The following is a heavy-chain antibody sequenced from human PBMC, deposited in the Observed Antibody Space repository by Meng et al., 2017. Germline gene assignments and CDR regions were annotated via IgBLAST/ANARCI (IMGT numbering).Heavy chain of an antibody. CDR2: ISGSGGST. D-gene: IGHD3-3*01. Sequence: GGSLRLSCAASGFTFSSYAMSWVRQAPGKGLEWVSAISGSGGSTYYADSVKGRFTISRDNSKNTLYLQMNSLRAEDTAVYYCAKDEYYDLWSGSGAFDIWGQGTMVTVSS. CDR3: AKDEYYDLWSGSGAFDI. V-gene: IGHV3-23*01. CDR1: GFTFSSYA. J-gene: IGHJ3*02.